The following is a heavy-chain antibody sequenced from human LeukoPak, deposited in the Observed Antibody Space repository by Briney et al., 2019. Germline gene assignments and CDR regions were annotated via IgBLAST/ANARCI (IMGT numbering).Heavy chain of an antibody. CDR1: GFTFSHDW. J-gene: IGHJ4*02. CDR2: IKQDGSGE. CDR3: ARDHYNWTPDQGYKVFDY. D-gene: IGHD1-20*01. V-gene: IGHV3-7*01. Sequence: PGGSLRLSCAASGFTFSHDWMSWVRQAPEKGLEWVASIKQDGSGEHYVDSVKGRFTISRDNAKNSLYLQMNSLRAEDTAVYYCARDHYNWTPDQGYKVFDYWGQGSLVTVSS.